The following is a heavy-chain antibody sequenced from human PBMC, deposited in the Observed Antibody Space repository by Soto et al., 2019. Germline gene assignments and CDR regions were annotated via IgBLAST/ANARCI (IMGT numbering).Heavy chain of an antibody. CDR2: FFIGGNT. CDR3: ARRIMITFGGVIVKLRTYYFDY. Sequence: SETLSLTCTVSGGSISSSTYYWGWMRQPPGKGLEWIASFFIGGNTYYNPSLKSRVTISVDTSKNQFSLKLSSVTAADTAVYYCARRIMITFGGVIVKLRTYYFDYWGQGTLVTVSS. D-gene: IGHD3-16*02. CDR1: GGSISSSTYY. J-gene: IGHJ4*02. V-gene: IGHV4-39*01.